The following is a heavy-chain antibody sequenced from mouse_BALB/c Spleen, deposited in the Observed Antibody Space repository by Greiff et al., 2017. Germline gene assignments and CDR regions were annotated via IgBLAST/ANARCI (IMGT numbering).Heavy chain of an antibody. D-gene: IGHD2-10*02. J-gene: IGHJ4*01. CDR3: ARCEYGNYAYAMDY. CDR2: ISYSGST. V-gene: IGHV3-2*02. CDR1: GYSITSDYA. Sequence: EVKLMESGPGLVKPSQSLSLTCTVTGYSITSDYAWNWIRQFPGNKLEWMGYISYSGSTSYNPSLKSRISITRDTSKNQFFLQLNSVTTEDTATYYCARCEYGNYAYAMDYWGQGTSVTVSS.